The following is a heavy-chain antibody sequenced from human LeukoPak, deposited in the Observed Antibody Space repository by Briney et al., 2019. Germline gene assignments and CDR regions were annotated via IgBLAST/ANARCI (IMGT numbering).Heavy chain of an antibody. CDR3: ARAGYCSGGSCYRTPFDY. J-gene: IGHJ4*02. V-gene: IGHV4-59*01. D-gene: IGHD2-15*01. Sequence: SETLSLTCTVSGGSISSYYWSWIRQPPGKGLEWIGYTYYSGSTNYNPSLKSRVTISVDTSKNQFSLKLSSVTAADTAVYYCARAGYCSGGSCYRTPFDYWGQGTLVTVSS. CDR2: TYYSGST. CDR1: GGSISSYY.